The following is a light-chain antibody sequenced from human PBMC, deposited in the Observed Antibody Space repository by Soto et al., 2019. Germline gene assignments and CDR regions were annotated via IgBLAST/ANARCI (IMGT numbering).Light chain of an antibody. CDR1: QDIRTS. V-gene: IGKV1-33*01. Sequence: DIQMTQSPSSLSASVGARVSITCQASQDIRTSLSWFQQKPGRAPKLLIYGASNLETGVPSRFRGSGSGTAFTFTISSLQPEDIATYYCQPYDNLPPFTFGPGTKVDIK. J-gene: IGKJ3*01. CDR2: GAS. CDR3: QPYDNLPPFT.